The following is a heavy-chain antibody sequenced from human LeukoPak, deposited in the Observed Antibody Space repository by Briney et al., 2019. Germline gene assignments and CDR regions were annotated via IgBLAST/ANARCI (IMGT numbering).Heavy chain of an antibody. D-gene: IGHD3-16*01. J-gene: IGHJ4*02. CDR3: AKDGNYDYVWGSPGGFDY. V-gene: IGHV3-23*01. Sequence: SGGSLRLSCTVSGFTLSSFEMTWIRQTPGKGLEWVSSIDYSGGSAYYADSVKGRFHISRDNSKNTLYLQMNSLRAEDTAVYYCAKDGNYDYVWGSPGGFDYWGQGTLVTVSS. CDR2: IDYSGGSA. CDR1: GFTLSSFE.